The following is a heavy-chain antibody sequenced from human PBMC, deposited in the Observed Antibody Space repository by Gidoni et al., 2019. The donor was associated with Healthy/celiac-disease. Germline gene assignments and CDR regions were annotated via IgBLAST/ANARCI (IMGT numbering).Heavy chain of an antibody. J-gene: IGHJ6*02. V-gene: IGHV3-21*06. D-gene: IGHD2-2*01. CDR1: GFTFSRYR. CDR2: ISSSSSSI. Sequence: EVQLVESGGGLVKPGGSLRLSCAASGFTFSRYRMNWVRQAPGKGLEWGSSISSSSSSIYYADSVNGRFTISRDNAKNSLYLQMNSLRAEDTAVYYCARALVPAARAPNYYYYGMDVWGQGTTVTVSS. CDR3: ARALVPAARAPNYYYYGMDV.